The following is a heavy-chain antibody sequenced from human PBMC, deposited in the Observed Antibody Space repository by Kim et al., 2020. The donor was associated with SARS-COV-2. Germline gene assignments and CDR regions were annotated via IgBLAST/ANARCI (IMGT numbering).Heavy chain of an antibody. V-gene: IGHV1-18*01. CDR2: ISAYNGNT. CDR3: ARGYSSSWYGYGMDV. CDR1: GYTFTSYG. J-gene: IGHJ6*02. D-gene: IGHD6-13*01. Sequence: ASVKVSCKASGYTFTSYGISWVRQAPGQGLEWMGWISAYNGNTNYAQKLQGRVTMTTDTSTSTAYMELRSRRSDDTAVYYCARGYSSSWYGYGMDVWGQGTTVTVSS.